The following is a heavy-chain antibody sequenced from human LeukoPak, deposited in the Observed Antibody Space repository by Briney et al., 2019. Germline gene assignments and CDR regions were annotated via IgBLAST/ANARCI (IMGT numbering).Heavy chain of an antibody. V-gene: IGHV4-38-2*02. J-gene: IGHJ5*02. D-gene: IGHD3-10*01. CDR1: GYSISSGYY. Sequence: SETLSLTCTVSGYSISSGYYWGWIRQPPGKGLEWIGRIYTSGSTNYNPSLKSRVTMSVDTSKNQFSLKLSSVTAADTAVYYCARDRYYYGSGSYGWFDPWGQGTLVTVSS. CDR3: ARDRYYYGSGSYGWFDP. CDR2: IYTSGST.